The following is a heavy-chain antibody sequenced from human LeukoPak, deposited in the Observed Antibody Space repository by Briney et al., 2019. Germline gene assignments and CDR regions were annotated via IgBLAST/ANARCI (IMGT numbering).Heavy chain of an antibody. Sequence: PGGSLRLSCAASGFTFSSYSMNWVRQAPGKGLEGVSSISSSSSYIYYADSVKGRFNISRDNAKNTLYLQMNSLRAEDTAVYYCARELSSGYQMLDPWGQGTLVTVSS. CDR3: ARELSSGYQMLDP. CDR2: ISSSSSYI. CDR1: GFTFSSYS. J-gene: IGHJ5*02. D-gene: IGHD3-22*01. V-gene: IGHV3-21*01.